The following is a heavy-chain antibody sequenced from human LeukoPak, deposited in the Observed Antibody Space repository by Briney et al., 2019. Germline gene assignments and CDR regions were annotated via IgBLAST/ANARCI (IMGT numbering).Heavy chain of an antibody. J-gene: IGHJ4*02. V-gene: IGHV4-59*01. Sequence: SETLSLTCTVSGGSISSYYWSWIRQPPGKGLEWIGYIYYSGSTNYNPSLRSRVTISVDTSKNQFSLKLSSVTAADTAVYYCARETPELRWIDYWGQGTLVTVSS. CDR1: GGSISSYY. CDR2: IYYSGST. D-gene: IGHD4-23*01. CDR3: ARETPELRWIDY.